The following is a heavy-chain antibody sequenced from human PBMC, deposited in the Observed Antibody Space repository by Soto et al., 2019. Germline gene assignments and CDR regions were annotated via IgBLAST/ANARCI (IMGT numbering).Heavy chain of an antibody. Sequence: GGSLRLPFATSGFTFSHFDMHWVRQVPGKGLEWFSAIGAARDPYYLGAVKVRFTISRENAKHSAYLQMNDLRAGDSAVYYCESAYSGLLPRRPNNYDARDVWGQETTVTVS. CDR2: IGAARDP. CDR1: GFTFSHFD. V-gene: IGHV3-13*05. CDR3: ESAYSGLLPRRPNNYDARDV. J-gene: IGHJ6*02. D-gene: IGHD3-16*01.